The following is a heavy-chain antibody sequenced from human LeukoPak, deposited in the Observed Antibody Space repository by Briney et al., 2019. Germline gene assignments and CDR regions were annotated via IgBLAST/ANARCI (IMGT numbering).Heavy chain of an antibody. CDR2: IYYSGST. CDR3: ARLEMREGPEDY. V-gene: IGHV4-39*01. CDR1: GGSISSSSYY. D-gene: IGHD5-24*01. J-gene: IGHJ4*02. Sequence: PSETLSLTCTVSGGSISSSSYYWGWIRQPPGKGLEWIGSIYYSGSTYYNPSLKSRVTISVDTPKNQFSLKLSSVTAADTAVYYCARLEMREGPEDYWGQGTLVTVSS.